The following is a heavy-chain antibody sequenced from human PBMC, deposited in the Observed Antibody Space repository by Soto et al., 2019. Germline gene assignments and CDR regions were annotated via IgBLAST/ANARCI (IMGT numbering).Heavy chain of an antibody. CDR2: ISGDNGNT. Sequence: QVHLVQSGAEAKMPGASVVVSCRGSDYIFTTYGFSWVRQAPGQGFEWMGRISGDNGNTHYAQKFQGRVTITTDTSKSTSYMELRGVRAADTSGSYCTRAGSYDSSGNWVGEAALDIWGQGTMGTVSS. CDR3: TRAGSYDSSGNWVGEAALDI. J-gene: IGHJ3*02. CDR1: DYIFTTYG. D-gene: IGHD3-22*01. V-gene: IGHV1-18*01.